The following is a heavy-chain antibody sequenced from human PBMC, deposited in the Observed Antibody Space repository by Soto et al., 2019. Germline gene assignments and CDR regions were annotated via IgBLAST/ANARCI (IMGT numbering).Heavy chain of an antibody. J-gene: IGHJ6*02. CDR3: ARYPVTTYYYGMDV. V-gene: IGHV4-4*02. Sequence: QVQLQESGPGLVKPSGTLSLTSAVSGGSISSSNWWSWVRQPPGKGLEWIGEIYHSGSTNYNPSLTSRVTISVDKSKNQFSLRLSSGTAADTAVYYCARYPVTTYYYGMDVWGQGTTVTVSS. D-gene: IGHD4-17*01. CDR1: GGSISSSNW. CDR2: IYHSGST.